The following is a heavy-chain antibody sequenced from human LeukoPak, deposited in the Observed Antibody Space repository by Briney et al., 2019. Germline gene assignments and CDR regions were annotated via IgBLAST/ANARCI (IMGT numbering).Heavy chain of an antibody. CDR3: ATFGLIFSY. V-gene: IGHV3-64*01. CDR1: GFIFSNFV. CDR2: ITSHGGST. Sequence: GGSLRLSCVASGFIFSNFVMHWVRQAPGKGLEYVSAITSHGGSTYYANSVKGRFTVSRDNSKNTLFLQMGSLRAEDMAVYYCATFGLIFSYWGQGTLVTVSP. J-gene: IGHJ4*02. D-gene: IGHD3-10*01.